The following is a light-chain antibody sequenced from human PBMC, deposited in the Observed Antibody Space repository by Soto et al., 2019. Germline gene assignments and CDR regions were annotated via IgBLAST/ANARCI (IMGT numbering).Light chain of an antibody. Sequence: DIVMTQSPATLSVSPGGRVTVFCRASQSVSSHVAWYQQRPGQAPRLLINAASIRATDIPNRISGSGSGTEFTLTISSLQSEDFAVYYCQQYNNWPWTFGQGTKVEI. V-gene: IGKV3-15*01. CDR1: QSVSSH. CDR2: AAS. CDR3: QQYNNWPWT. J-gene: IGKJ1*01.